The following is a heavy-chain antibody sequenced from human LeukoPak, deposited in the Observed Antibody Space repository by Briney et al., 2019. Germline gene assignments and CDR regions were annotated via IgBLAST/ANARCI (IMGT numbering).Heavy chain of an antibody. D-gene: IGHD1-14*01. Sequence: GGSLRLSCTASGLTFSTSGFNWVRQAPGKGREWVASMGPTGSDRYHADSMKGRFTISRDNANNFLYLQMNSLRAEDTAVYYCATETNGRHYDYWGQGTLLTVSS. V-gene: IGHV3-21*06. CDR2: MGPTGSDR. J-gene: IGHJ4*02. CDR1: GLTFSTSG. CDR3: ATETNGRHYDY.